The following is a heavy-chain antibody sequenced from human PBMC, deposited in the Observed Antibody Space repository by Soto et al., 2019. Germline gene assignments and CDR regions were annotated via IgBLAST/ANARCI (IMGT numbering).Heavy chain of an antibody. CDR1: GVTFSSYS. Sequence: GGSLRLSCAASGVTFSSYSMNWVRQAPGKGQEWVSSISSSSSSYIYYADSVKGRFTISRDNAKNSLYLQMNSLRAEDTAVYYCASAGYSSSSVFYYYYYYMDVWGKGTTVTVSS. J-gene: IGHJ6*03. D-gene: IGHD6-6*01. V-gene: IGHV3-21*01. CDR3: ASAGYSSSSVFYYYYYYMDV. CDR2: ISSSSSSYI.